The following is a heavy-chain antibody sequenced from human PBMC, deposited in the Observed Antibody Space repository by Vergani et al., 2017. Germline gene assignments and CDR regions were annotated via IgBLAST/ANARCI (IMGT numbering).Heavy chain of an antibody. D-gene: IGHD1-26*01. V-gene: IGHV3-21*01. Sequence: EVQLVESGGGLVKPGGSLRLSCAASGFTFSSYSMNWVRQAPGKGLEWVSSISSSSSYIYYADSVKGRFTISRDNAKNSLYLQMNSLRAEDTAVYYCARSTSGSHYYYYYMDVWGKGTTVXVSS. J-gene: IGHJ6*03. CDR3: ARSTSGSHYYYYYMDV. CDR2: ISSSSSYI. CDR1: GFTFSSYS.